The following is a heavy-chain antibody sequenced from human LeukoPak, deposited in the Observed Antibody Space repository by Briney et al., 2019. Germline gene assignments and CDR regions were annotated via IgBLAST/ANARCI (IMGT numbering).Heavy chain of an antibody. CDR3: ARKSVAATPRDIVYQYSYMDV. D-gene: IGHD2-15*01. CDR1: GYTFISCA. CDR2: ISTNTGNP. J-gene: IGHJ6*03. Sequence: ASVKVSCKSSGYTFISCAMNWVRQAPGQGLEWMGWISTNTGNPTYAQGFTGRFVFSLDTSVSTAYLQISSLKAEDTAVYYCARKSVAATPRDIVYQYSYMDVWGKGTTVTVSS. V-gene: IGHV7-4-1*02.